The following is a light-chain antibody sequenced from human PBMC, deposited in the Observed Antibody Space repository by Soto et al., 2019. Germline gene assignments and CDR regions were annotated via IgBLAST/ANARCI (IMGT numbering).Light chain of an antibody. Sequence: DMQMTQSPSSLSASVGDGVTITCRASQGISNYLAWYQQRPGKVPKLLIFGASTLQSGVPSRFSGGGSGTEFTLTISSLQPEDVATYYCQMYNSALGTFGGGTKVEIK. CDR3: QMYNSALGT. CDR2: GAS. CDR1: QGISNY. J-gene: IGKJ4*01. V-gene: IGKV1-27*01.